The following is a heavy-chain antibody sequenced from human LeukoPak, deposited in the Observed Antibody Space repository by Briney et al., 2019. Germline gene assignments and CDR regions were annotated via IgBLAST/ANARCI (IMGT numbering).Heavy chain of an antibody. Sequence: GSLRLSCAAPGFTFSSYSMNWVRQAPGKGLEWVSSISSSSSYIYYADSVKGRFTISRDNAKNSLYLQMNSLRAEDTAVYYCARDLVIYDSSGYYYFDYWGQGTLVTVSS. D-gene: IGHD3-22*01. V-gene: IGHV3-21*01. J-gene: IGHJ4*02. CDR2: ISSSSSYI. CDR1: GFTFSSYS. CDR3: ARDLVIYDSSGYYYFDY.